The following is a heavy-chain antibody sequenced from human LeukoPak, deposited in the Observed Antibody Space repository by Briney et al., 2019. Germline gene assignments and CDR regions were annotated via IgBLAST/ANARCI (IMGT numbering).Heavy chain of an antibody. CDR3: ARQSDSGGYFEY. V-gene: IGHV4-4*07. Sequence: SETLSLTCTVSGDSINRYPWTWIRQPAGRGLEWIGRIYDSGTTDYKPSLKSRVSMSAGTPKNQFSLRLSSVTAADTAVYYCARQSDSGGYFEYWGQGIRVSVSS. D-gene: IGHD2-15*01. CDR2: IYDSGTT. J-gene: IGHJ4*01. CDR1: GDSINRYP.